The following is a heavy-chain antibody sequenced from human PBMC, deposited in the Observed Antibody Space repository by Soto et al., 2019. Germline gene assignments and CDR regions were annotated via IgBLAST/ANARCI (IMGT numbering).Heavy chain of an antibody. J-gene: IGHJ4*02. V-gene: IGHV4-34*01. Sequence: SETLSLTCAVYGGSFSGYYWSWIRQPPGKGLEWIGEINHSGSTNYNPSLKSRVTISVDTSKNQFSLKLSSVTAADTAVYYCAIGGGTWIYGPYVDYWGQGTLVTVSS. CDR1: GGSFSGYY. D-gene: IGHD3-16*01. CDR2: INHSGST. CDR3: AIGGGTWIYGPYVDY.